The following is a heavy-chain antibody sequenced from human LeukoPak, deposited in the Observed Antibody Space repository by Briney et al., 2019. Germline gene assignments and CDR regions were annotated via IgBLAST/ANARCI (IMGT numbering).Heavy chain of an antibody. Sequence: GGSLRLSCAASGFTFSSYSMIWVRQAPGKGLEWLSSISSSSSYIYYADSVKGRFTISRDNAKNSLYLQMNSLRAEDTAVYYCASDYGGNSEVNYWGQGTLVTVSS. CDR3: ASDYGGNSEVNY. D-gene: IGHD4-23*01. CDR1: GFTFSSYS. CDR2: ISSSSSYI. J-gene: IGHJ4*02. V-gene: IGHV3-21*01.